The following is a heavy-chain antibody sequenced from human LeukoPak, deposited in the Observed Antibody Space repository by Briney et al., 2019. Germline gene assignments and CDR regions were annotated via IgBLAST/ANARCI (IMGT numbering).Heavy chain of an antibody. V-gene: IGHV3-21*01. CDR3: AREGYSSSSSYYYYMDV. CDR2: ISSSSSYI. CDR1: GFTFSSYS. Sequence: GGSLRLSCAASGFTFSSYSMNWLRQAPAKGLEGVSSISSSSSYIYYADSVKGRFTISRDNAKNSLYLQMNSLRAEDTAVYYCAREGYSSSSSYYYYMDVWGKGTTVTVSS. J-gene: IGHJ6*03. D-gene: IGHD6-6*01.